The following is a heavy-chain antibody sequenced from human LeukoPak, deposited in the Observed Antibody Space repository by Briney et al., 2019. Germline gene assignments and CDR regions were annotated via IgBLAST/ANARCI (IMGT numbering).Heavy chain of an antibody. J-gene: IGHJ4*02. Sequence: GGSLRLSCAASGFTFSGYAMHWARQAPGKGLEWVAVISYDGSQKYYADSVTGRFTISRDNSKNTLFLQMTSLRPEDTAVYYCASLLIPDIDYWGQGTLVTVSS. V-gene: IGHV3-30-3*01. CDR1: GFTFSGYA. CDR3: ASLLIPDIDY. CDR2: ISYDGSQK. D-gene: IGHD2-21*01.